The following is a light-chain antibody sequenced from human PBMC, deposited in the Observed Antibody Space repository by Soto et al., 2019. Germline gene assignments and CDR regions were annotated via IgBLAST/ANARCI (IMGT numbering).Light chain of an antibody. Sequence: QSALTQLPSASGSPGQSVTISCTGTSRDVGGYNYVSWYQQHPGKAPKLMIYEVSKRPSGVPDRFSGSKSGNTASLTVSGLQAEDEADYYCSSYAGSNNLLFGGGTKVTVL. CDR2: EVS. CDR3: SSYAGSNNLL. V-gene: IGLV2-8*01. J-gene: IGLJ2*01. CDR1: SRDVGGYNY.